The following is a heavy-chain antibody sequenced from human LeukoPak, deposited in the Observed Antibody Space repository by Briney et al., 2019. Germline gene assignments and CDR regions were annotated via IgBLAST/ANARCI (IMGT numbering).Heavy chain of an antibody. CDR3: AREGLGDFWSGYYTRSLDY. CDR2: INPNSGGT. D-gene: IGHD3-3*01. V-gene: IGHV1-2*04. Sequence: ASVKVSCKASGYTFTGYYMHWVRQAPGQGLEWMGWINPNSGGTNYAQKFQGWVTMTRDTSISTAYMELSRLRSDDTAVYYCAREGLGDFWSGYYTRSLDYWGQGTLVTVSS. J-gene: IGHJ4*02. CDR1: GYTFTGYY.